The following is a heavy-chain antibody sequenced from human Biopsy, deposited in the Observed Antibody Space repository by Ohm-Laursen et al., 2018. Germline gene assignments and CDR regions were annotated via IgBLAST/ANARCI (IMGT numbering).Heavy chain of an antibody. CDR2: IYYSGST. CDR1: GGSICSFF. J-gene: IGHJ4*02. CDR3: ARVGAGAPSIDYFDY. D-gene: IGHD1-26*01. Sequence: SDTLSLTCTVSGGSICSFFWSWIRQPPGKGLEWIGYIYYSGSTNYNPSLRSRVTISVDMAKNQFSLELSSVTAADTAVYYCARVGAGAPSIDYFDYWGQGALVTVSS. V-gene: IGHV4-59*07.